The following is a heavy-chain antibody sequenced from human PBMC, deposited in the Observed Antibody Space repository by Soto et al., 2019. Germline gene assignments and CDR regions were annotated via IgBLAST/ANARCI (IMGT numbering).Heavy chain of an antibody. V-gene: IGHV2-5*02. D-gene: IGHD6-13*01. Sequence: QITLKESGPTLVKPTQTLTLTCTFSGFSLSTSGVGVGWIRQPPGKALEWLGFIYWDDDKRYRPSLKSRVTITQATSKNQVVLTMTNMNPVDTATYYCAHRPGGAAAYPLFDYWGQGILVTVSS. CDR2: IYWDDDK. CDR1: GFSLSTSGVG. CDR3: AHRPGGAAAYPLFDY. J-gene: IGHJ4*02.